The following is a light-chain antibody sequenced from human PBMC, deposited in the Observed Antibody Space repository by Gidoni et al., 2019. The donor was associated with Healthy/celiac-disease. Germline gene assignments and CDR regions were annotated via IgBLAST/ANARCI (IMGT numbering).Light chain of an antibody. CDR3: EQRSNWLT. V-gene: IGKV3-11*01. CDR2: DAS. CDR1: QSVSSY. J-gene: IGKJ4*01. Sequence: ELVLTQSPATLSFSPGERATLSCRASQSVSSYLAWYQQKPGQAPRLLIYDASNRATGIPDRYRGRGTETDFTLTISSLEPEDCAVYYCEQRSNWLTFGGGTKVESK.